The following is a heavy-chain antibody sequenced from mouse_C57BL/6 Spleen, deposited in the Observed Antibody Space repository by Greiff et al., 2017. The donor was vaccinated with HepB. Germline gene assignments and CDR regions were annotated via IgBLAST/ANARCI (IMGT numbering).Heavy chain of an antibody. D-gene: IGHD1-1*02. CDR1: GYSFTGSF. Sequence: EVQLQQSGPELVKPGDSVKISCKASGYSFTGSFMNWVMQSHGKSLEWIGRINPYNGDTFYNQKFKGKATLTVDKSSSTAHMELRSLTSEDSAVYYCARRDGSYGAMGDWSQGTSVTVSS. CDR3: ARRDGSYGAMGD. V-gene: IGHV1-20*01. CDR2: INPYNGDT. J-gene: IGHJ4*01.